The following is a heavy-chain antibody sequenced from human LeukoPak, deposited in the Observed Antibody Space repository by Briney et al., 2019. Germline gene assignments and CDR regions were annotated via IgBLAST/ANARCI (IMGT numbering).Heavy chain of an antibody. CDR1: GFTFSSYG. Sequence: PGGSLRLSCAASGFTFSSYGMHWVRQAPGKGLEWVAFIRYDGSNKYYADSVKGRFTISRDNSKNTLYLQMNSLRAEDTAVYYCAKGGYGSYYYYYYMDVWGKGTTVTVSS. CDR3: AKGGYGSYYYYYYMDV. CDR2: IRYDGSNK. J-gene: IGHJ6*03. V-gene: IGHV3-30*02. D-gene: IGHD5-12*01.